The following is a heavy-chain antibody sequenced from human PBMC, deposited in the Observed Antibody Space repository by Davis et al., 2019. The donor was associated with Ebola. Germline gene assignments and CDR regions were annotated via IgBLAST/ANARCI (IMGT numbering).Heavy chain of an antibody. CDR1: GGTFSSYA. Sequence: AASVKVSCKASGGTFSSYALSWVRQAPGQGLEWMGGIIPIFGAANYAQKFQGRVTITADESTSTAYMELSSLRSEDTAVYYCASYCSSTSCSGYYYYYGMDVWGQGTTVTVSS. CDR2: IIPIFGAA. CDR3: ASYCSSTSCSGYYYYYGMDV. J-gene: IGHJ6*02. D-gene: IGHD2-2*01. V-gene: IGHV1-69*13.